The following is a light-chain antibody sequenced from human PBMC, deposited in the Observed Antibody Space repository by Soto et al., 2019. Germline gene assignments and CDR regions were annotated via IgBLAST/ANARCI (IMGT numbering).Light chain of an antibody. Sequence: DIQMTQSPSTLSASIGDRVTITCRASQNINNWIAWYQQKPGKAPKFLIYDASTLESGVPSRFSGSGFGTEFSLTISSLQPHDFGSYYCQNMRTLGQGTKVDIK. CDR3: QNMRT. V-gene: IGKV1-5*01. CDR2: DAS. CDR1: QNINNW. J-gene: IGKJ1*01.